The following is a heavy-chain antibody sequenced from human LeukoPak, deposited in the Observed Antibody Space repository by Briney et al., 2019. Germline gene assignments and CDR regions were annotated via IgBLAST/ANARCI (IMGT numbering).Heavy chain of an antibody. D-gene: IGHD3-10*01. J-gene: IGHJ5*02. CDR2: IHTSGSS. V-gene: IGHV4-4*07. CDR3: AGRSTGVRGVNGWFDP. CDR1: GDSMSNYY. Sequence: PSETLSLTCNVSGDSMSNYYWNWVRQPAGKGLEWIDLIHTSGSSNYHPSLKSRVTMSVETSKNRVTLRLISVTAADTAIYYCAGRSTGVRGVNGWFDPWGQGTLVIVSS.